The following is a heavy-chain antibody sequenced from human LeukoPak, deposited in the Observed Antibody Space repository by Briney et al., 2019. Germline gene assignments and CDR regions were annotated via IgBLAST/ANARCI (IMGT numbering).Heavy chain of an antibody. CDR3: ASSSSPGRSSHLRY. D-gene: IGHD5-12*01. Sequence: ASVKVSCKASGGTFSSYAISWVRQAPGQGLEWMGRIIPILGIANYAQKFQGRVTITADESTSTAYMELSSLRSEDTAVYYCASSSSPGRSSHLRYWGQGTLVTVSS. CDR1: GGTFSSYA. CDR2: IIPILGIA. V-gene: IGHV1-69*04. J-gene: IGHJ4*02.